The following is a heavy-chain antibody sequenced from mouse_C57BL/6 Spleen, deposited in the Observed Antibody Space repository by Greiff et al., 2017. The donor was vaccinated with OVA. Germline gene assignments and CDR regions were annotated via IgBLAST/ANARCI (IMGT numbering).Heavy chain of an antibody. D-gene: IGHD2-2*01. J-gene: IGHJ2*01. CDR2: ISYSGST. CDR1: GYSITSGYD. Sequence: EVQLVESGPGMVKPSQSLSLTCTVTGYSITSGYDWHWIRHFPGNKLEWMGYISYSGSTNYNPSLKSRISITHDTSKNHFFLKLNSVTTEDTATYYCARDNGYYLDYWGQGTTLTVSS. CDR3: ARDNGYYLDY. V-gene: IGHV3-1*01.